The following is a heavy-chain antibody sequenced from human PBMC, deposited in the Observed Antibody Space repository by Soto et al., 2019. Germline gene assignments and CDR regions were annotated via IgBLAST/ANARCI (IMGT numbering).Heavy chain of an antibody. CDR1: GVSLSSDTG. J-gene: IGHJ4*02. V-gene: IGHV4-4*02. D-gene: IGHD6-13*01. CDR3: ARDQGSHPGD. CDR2: IHHSGST. Sequence: QVQLQESGPGLVRPSGTVSLTCAVSGVSLSSDTGWGWVRQPPGKALEWIGEIHHSGSTNYNPSLKSRVTMSVVPSKDLFSLTLNSVTAADTAFYYCARDQGSHPGDWGQGTLVSVSS.